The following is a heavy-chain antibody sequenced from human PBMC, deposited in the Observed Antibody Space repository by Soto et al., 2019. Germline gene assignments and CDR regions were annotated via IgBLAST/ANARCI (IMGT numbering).Heavy chain of an antibody. Sequence: GESLKISCQGSGYSFTSYWIGWVRQMPGKGLEWMGIIYPGDSDTRYSPSFQGRVTISADKSISTAYLQWSSLKASDTAMYYCARHFWSGYFPYYYGMDVWGQGTTVTVSS. D-gene: IGHD3-3*01. CDR1: GYSFTSYW. J-gene: IGHJ6*02. V-gene: IGHV5-51*01. CDR3: ARHFWSGYFPYYYGMDV. CDR2: IYPGDSDT.